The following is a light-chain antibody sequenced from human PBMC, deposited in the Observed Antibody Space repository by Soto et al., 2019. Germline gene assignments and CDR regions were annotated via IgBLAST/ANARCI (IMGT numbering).Light chain of an antibody. J-gene: IGKJ5*01. V-gene: IGKV1-39*01. CDR2: AES. Sequence: DIQMTQSPSSLSASVGDRVTITCRASQIINRYLHWYQQKPGKAPEVLIYAESSLQGGVPQRFSGSGSGTDLNLTITSLQPEDFATYYCQKSYSAPITCGQGTRLEIK. CDR1: QIINRY. CDR3: QKSYSAPIT.